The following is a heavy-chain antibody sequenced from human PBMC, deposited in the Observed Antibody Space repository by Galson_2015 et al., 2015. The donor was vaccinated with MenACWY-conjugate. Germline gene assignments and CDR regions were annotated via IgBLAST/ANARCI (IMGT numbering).Heavy chain of an antibody. D-gene: IGHD6-19*01. CDR2: INPSGGST. Sequence: SVKVSCKASGYTFSSYYIHWVRQAPGQGLEWLGLINPSGGSTTYSKKFKGRVTMTRDKSTSTAYLQWSSLRASDTAIYYCAMSTATGWYVRLDSWGQGTLVTVSS. CDR1: GYTFSSYY. CDR3: AMSTATGWYVRLDS. V-gene: IGHV1-46*01. J-gene: IGHJ4*02.